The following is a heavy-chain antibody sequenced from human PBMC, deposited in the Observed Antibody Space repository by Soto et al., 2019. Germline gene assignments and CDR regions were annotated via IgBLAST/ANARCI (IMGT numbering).Heavy chain of an antibody. CDR1: GFSFITSGEG. V-gene: IGHV2-5*02. Sequence: QITLKESGPTVVKPTQTLTLTCTFSGFSFITSGEGVAWIRQSPGKALDWLALIYCDDDERYNPSLKSRLAITKDTSKNQVVLTMTNMDPADTATYFCANREGTGDGVFDFWGQGTQVTVSS. J-gene: IGHJ4*02. CDR2: IYCDDDE. D-gene: IGHD1-1*01. CDR3: ANREGTGDGVFDF.